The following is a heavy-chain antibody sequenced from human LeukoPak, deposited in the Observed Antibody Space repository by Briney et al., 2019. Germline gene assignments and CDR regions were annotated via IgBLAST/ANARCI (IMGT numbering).Heavy chain of an antibody. D-gene: IGHD3-22*01. CDR3: ARSEDYYDSSGYTSLDY. J-gene: IGHJ4*02. CDR2: ISAYNGNT. Sequence: ASVKVSCKASGYAFTSYGISWVRQAPGQGLEWMGWISAYNGNTNYAQKLQGRVTMTTDTSTSTAYMEPRSLRSDDTAVYYCARSEDYYDSSGYTSLDYWGQGTLVTVSS. CDR1: GYAFTSYG. V-gene: IGHV1-18*01.